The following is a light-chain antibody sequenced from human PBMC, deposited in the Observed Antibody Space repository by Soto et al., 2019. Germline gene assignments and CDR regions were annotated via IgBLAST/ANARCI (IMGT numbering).Light chain of an antibody. Sequence: QSALTQPPSASGSPGQSVTISCTGTSSDVGAYIYVSWYQHHPGKAPKLIIYEVTKRPSGVPDRFSGSKSGDTASLTVSGLQAEDEADYYCGSYAGGNNTYVFGTGTKVTVL. CDR3: GSYAGGNNTYV. V-gene: IGLV2-8*01. J-gene: IGLJ1*01. CDR2: EVT. CDR1: SSDVGAYIY.